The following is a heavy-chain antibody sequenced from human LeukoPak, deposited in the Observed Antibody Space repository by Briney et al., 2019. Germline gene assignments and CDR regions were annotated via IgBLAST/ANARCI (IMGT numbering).Heavy chain of an antibody. CDR1: GFTFDDYA. CDR2: ISGDGDST. D-gene: IGHD3-22*01. Sequence: GGSLRLSCAASGFTFDDYAMHWVRQAPGKGLEWVSLISGDGDSTYYADSVKGRFTISRDDSKNSLYLQMDSLRTEDTALYYCAKDTQSFYDSSGYHYVGDIYFDHWGQGTLVTVSS. V-gene: IGHV3-43*02. CDR3: AKDTQSFYDSSGYHYVGDIYFDH. J-gene: IGHJ4*02.